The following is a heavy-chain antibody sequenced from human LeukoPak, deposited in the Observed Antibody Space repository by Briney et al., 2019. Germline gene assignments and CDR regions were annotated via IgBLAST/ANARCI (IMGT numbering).Heavy chain of an antibody. V-gene: IGHV4-59*08. Sequence: SETLSLTCSVSGGSISSYYWSWIRQPPGKGLEWIGYIYYRGSTNYNPSLKSRVTISVDTSKKQFSLKLSSVTAADTAVYYCARRSPFDWYFDIWGRGTLVTVSS. CDR2: IYYRGST. CDR3: ARRSPFDWYFDI. J-gene: IGHJ2*01. D-gene: IGHD2/OR15-2a*01. CDR1: GGSISSYY.